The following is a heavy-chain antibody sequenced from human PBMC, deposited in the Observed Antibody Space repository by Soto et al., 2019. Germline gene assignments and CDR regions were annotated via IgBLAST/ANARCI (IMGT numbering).Heavy chain of an antibody. CDR2: IYYSGST. V-gene: IGHV4-30-4*01. CDR1: GGSISSGDYY. J-gene: IGHJ4*02. Sequence: QVQLQESGPGLVKPSQTLSLTCAVSGGSISSGDYYWGWIRQSPGKGLEWIGNIYYSGSTYYNPSLQRRVTLSVDTSKNQFSLKLSSGTAADTALYYCGRGYSHGASAWPPGEWGQGTLVTVSS. CDR3: GRGYSHGASAWPPGE. D-gene: IGHD1-26*01.